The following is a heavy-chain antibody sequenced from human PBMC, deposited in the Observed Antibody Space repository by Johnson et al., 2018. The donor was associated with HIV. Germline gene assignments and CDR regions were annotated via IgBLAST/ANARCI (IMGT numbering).Heavy chain of an antibody. CDR2: ISYDGST. CDR3: ARGRYYGSSGYESGAFDI. V-gene: IGHV3-30*14. CDR1: GFTFSSHA. D-gene: IGHD3-22*01. Sequence: QVQLVESGGGLVQPGGSLRLSCAASGFTFSSHAMHWVRQAPGKGLEWVAVISYDGSTSYADSVQGRVTISRDNSKNTLYLQMNSLRAEETDVYYCARGRYYGSSGYESGAFDIWGQVTMVTVSS. J-gene: IGHJ3*02.